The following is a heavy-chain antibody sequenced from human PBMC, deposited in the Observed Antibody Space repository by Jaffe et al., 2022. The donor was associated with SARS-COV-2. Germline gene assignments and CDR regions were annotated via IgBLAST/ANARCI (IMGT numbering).Heavy chain of an antibody. CDR3: AKEGWAGTANY. V-gene: IGHV3-23*01. CDR2: IGSGGGT. CDR1: GFTFGNYA. J-gene: IGHJ4*02. D-gene: IGHD1-7*01. Sequence: EVQLLESGGGLVQPGGSLRLSCAASGFTFGNYAMNWVRQAPGKGLEWVSVIGSGGGTRYADSVRGRFTISRDTLKNTLYLQMNSLRAEDTAVYYCAKEGWAGTANYWGQGTLVTVSS.